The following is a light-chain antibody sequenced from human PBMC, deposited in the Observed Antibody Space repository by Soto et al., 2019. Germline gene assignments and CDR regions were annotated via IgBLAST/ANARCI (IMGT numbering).Light chain of an antibody. V-gene: IGKV1-9*01. CDR1: QDISNH. CDR3: QQLNTYPFT. J-gene: IGKJ4*01. CDR2: DAF. Sequence: DIQLTQSPSFLSASVGDRVTITCLASQDISNHLVWYQQKPGKAPHLLIYDAFTLQSGVPSTFSGSRSGTEFTLTISSLQPGDFATYYCQQLNTYPFTFGGGTKVDIK.